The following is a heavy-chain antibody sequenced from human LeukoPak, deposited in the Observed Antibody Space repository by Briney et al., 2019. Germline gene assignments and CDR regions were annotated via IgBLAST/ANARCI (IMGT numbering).Heavy chain of an antibody. D-gene: IGHD5-18*01. J-gene: IGHJ6*03. Sequence: ASVKVSCKASGYTFTSYDINWVRQATGQGLEWMGWMNPNSGNTGYAQKFQGRVTMTRNTSISTAYMELSSLRSEDTAVYYCARARRKWIQLALLIYYYMDVGGKGTTVTVSS. V-gene: IGHV1-8*01. CDR1: GYTFTSYD. CDR3: ARARRKWIQLALLIYYYMDV. CDR2: MNPNSGNT.